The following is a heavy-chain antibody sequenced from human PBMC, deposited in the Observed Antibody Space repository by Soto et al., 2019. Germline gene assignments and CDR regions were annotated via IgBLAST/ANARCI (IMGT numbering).Heavy chain of an antibody. CDR2: FYPGDSDT. CDR3: ARPPYSASYYYFDQ. Sequence: AXESLKMSCKGSGYRFTHYWIAWVRRIPGKGLEWMGIFYPGDSDTIYSPSFQGQVTISADKSISTAYLQWNSLKASDTAMYYCARPPYSASYYYFDQWGQGTPVTVSS. CDR1: GYRFTHYW. J-gene: IGHJ4*02. D-gene: IGHD1-26*01. V-gene: IGHV5-51*01.